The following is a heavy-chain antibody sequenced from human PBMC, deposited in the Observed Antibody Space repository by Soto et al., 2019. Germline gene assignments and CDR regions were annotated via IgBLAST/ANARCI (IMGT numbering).Heavy chain of an antibody. CDR3: ARDDDYCVDY. J-gene: IGHJ4*02. D-gene: IGHD4-17*01. Sequence: SEILSLTCAVYGGSFSGYYWSWIRQPPGKGLEWIGEINHSGSTNYNPSLKSRVTISVDTSKNQFSLKLSSVTAADTAVYYCARDDDYCVDYWGQGTLVTVSS. CDR2: INHSGST. V-gene: IGHV4-34*01. CDR1: GGSFSGYY.